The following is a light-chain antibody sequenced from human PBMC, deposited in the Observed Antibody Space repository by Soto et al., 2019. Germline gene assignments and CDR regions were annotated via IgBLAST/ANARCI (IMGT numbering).Light chain of an antibody. Sequence: EFVLTQSPGPLSLSPGERATLSCKCSQSLSSSYLAWYQQKPGQAPRLLVYGASSRATGIPDRFSGSGSGTDCTLTISRPEPEDVAVYYCQHYVTSLTTLGQGTKVDIK. CDR1: QSLSSSY. V-gene: IGKV3-20*01. CDR2: GAS. CDR3: QHYVTSLTT. J-gene: IGKJ1*01.